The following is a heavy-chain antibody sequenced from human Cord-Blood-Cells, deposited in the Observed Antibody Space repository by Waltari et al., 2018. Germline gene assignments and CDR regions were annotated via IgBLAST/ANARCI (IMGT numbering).Heavy chain of an antibody. Sequence: QVQLQQWGAGLLKPSETLSLTCAVYGGSFSGYYWSWIRQPPGKGLEWIGAINHSGSTNYNPSLKSRVTIAVDTSKNQFSLELSSVTAADTAVYYCARGPSGFWSGYYGSWWFDPWGQGTLVTVSS. V-gene: IGHV4-34*01. D-gene: IGHD3-3*01. J-gene: IGHJ5*02. CDR3: ARGPSGFWSGYYGSWWFDP. CDR2: INHSGST. CDR1: GGSFSGYY.